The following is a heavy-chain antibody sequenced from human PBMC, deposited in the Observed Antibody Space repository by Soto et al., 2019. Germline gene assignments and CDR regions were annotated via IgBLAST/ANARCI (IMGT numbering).Heavy chain of an antibody. CDR2: IYWDDDK. D-gene: IGHD3-10*01. CDR3: AHRRYYYGSGDLFDY. V-gene: IGHV2-5*02. J-gene: IGHJ4*02. CDR1: GFSLSISGVG. Sequence: QITLKESGPTLVKPTQTLTLTCTFSGFSLSISGVGVGWIRQPPGKALEWLALIYWDDDKRYSPSLKSRLTIPKDTSKNQVVLTMTNMDPVDTATYYCAHRRYYYGSGDLFDYWGQGTLVTVSS.